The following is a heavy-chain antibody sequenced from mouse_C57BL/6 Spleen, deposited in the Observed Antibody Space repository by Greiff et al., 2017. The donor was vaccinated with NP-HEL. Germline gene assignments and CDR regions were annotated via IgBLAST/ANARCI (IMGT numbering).Heavy chain of an antibody. V-gene: IGHV1-18*01. CDR3: ARRSTVVATDYAMDY. CDR1: GYTFTDYN. J-gene: IGHJ4*01. CDR2: INPNNGGT. Sequence: EVQLQQSGPELVKPGASVKIPCKASGYTFTDYNMDWVKQSHGKSLEWIGDINPNNGGTIYNQKFKGKATLTVDKSSSTAYMELRSLTSEDTVVYYCARRSTVVATDYAMDYWGQGTSVTVSS. D-gene: IGHD1-1*01.